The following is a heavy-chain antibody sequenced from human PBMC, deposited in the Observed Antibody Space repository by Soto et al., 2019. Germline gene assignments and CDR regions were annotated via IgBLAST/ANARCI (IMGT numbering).Heavy chain of an antibody. Sequence: SGPTLVNPTQTLTLTCTFSGFSLTTSGMCVSWIRQPPGKALEWLARIDWDNDKYYNTSLKTRLTISKDTSKNQVVLTLTNMDPVDTATYYCARIPYYYYVDVWGKGTTVTVSS. CDR1: GFSLTTSGMC. J-gene: IGHJ6*03. CDR2: IDWDNDK. CDR3: ARIPYYYYVDV. V-gene: IGHV2-70*11.